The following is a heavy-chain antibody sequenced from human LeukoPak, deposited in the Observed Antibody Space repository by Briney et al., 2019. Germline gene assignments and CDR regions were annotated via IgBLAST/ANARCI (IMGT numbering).Heavy chain of an antibody. CDR2: ISSSRSYI. J-gene: IGHJ4*02. Sequence: GGSLRLSCAASGFTFSSYSMNWVRQAPGKGLEWVSFISSSRSYIYYADSVKGRFTISRDNAKNSLYLQMNSLRAEDTAVYYCARFIAAPYYFDYWGRGTMVTVSS. V-gene: IGHV3-21*01. CDR1: GFTFSSYS. CDR3: ARFIAAPYYFDY. D-gene: IGHD6-13*01.